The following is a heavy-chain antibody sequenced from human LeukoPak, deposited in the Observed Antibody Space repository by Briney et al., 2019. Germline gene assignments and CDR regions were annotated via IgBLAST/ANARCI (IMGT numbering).Heavy chain of an antibody. D-gene: IGHD2-15*01. CDR3: ARDFLVVNAFDI. Sequence: GGSLRLSCAASGFSVSSNYINWVRQAPGKGLEWVSVIYNGGNTNYAGSVKGRFTISRDNAQNSLYLQMDSLRAEDTAVYYCARDFLVVNAFDIWGQGTMVTVSS. J-gene: IGHJ3*02. CDR1: GFSVSSNY. V-gene: IGHV3-66*01. CDR2: IYNGGNT.